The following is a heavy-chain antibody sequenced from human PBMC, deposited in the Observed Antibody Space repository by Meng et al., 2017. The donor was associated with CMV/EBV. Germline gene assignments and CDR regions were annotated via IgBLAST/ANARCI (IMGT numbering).Heavy chain of an antibody. Sequence: ASVKVSCKASGYTFIDHYIHWVRQAPGQGLEWTGWINPDSGGTNYVRKFQGRVTMTRDTSISTAYMELSRLTPDDTAVYYCARYRVDIVATTPFDYWGQGTLVTVSS. CDR2: INPDSGGT. CDR1: GYTFIDHY. CDR3: ARYRVDIVATTPFDY. D-gene: IGHD5-12*01. J-gene: IGHJ4*02. V-gene: IGHV1-2*02.